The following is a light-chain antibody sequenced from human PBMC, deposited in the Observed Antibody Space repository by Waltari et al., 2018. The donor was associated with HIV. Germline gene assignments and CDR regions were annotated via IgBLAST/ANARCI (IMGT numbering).Light chain of an antibody. CDR3: QQYHNLPFT. Sequence: EIVMTQSPATLSASPGERATLSCRASQNIKNNLAWYQQKPGQAPRLLIHGASTTDTGISARFSGSGSWTEFSLTIGSLQSEDFAVYYCQQYHNLPFTFGPGTRVEMK. J-gene: IGKJ3*01. V-gene: IGKV3-15*01. CDR2: GAS. CDR1: QNIKNN.